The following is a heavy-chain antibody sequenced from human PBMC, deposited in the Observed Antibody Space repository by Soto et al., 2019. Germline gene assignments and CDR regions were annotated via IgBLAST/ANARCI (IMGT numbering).Heavy chain of an antibody. CDR3: ARQYSGYDLGYYYYYYMDV. CDR2: IYYSGST. CDR1: GGSISSYY. J-gene: IGHJ6*03. Sequence: SETLSLTCTVSGGSISSYYWSWIRQPPGKGLEWIGYIYYSGSTNYNPSLKSRVTISVDTSKNQSSLKLSSVTAADTAVYYCARQYSGYDLGYYYYYYMDVWGKGTTVTVSS. D-gene: IGHD5-12*01. V-gene: IGHV4-59*08.